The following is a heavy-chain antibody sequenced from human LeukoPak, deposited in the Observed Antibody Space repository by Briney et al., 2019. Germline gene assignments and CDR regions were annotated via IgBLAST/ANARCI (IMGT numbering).Heavy chain of an antibody. V-gene: IGHV3-30*02. CDR1: GFTFSSYV. CDR3: TKGGSGWSQVA. CDR2: IWYDGSNK. Sequence: PGGSLRLSCAASGFTFSSYVMHWVRQAPGKGLEWVAVIWYDGSNKYYADSVKGRFTISRDNSKNTLFLQMNSLRVEDTALYYCTKGGSGWSQVAWGQGTLVTVSS. J-gene: IGHJ5*02. D-gene: IGHD6-19*01.